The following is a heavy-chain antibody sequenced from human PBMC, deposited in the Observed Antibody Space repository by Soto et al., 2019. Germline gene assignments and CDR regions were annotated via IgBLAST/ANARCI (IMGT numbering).Heavy chain of an antibody. Sequence: ASLKVSCKASGYTFTSYAMHWVRQAPGQRLEWMGWINAGNGNTKYSQKFQGRVAITRDTSASTAYMELSSLRSEDTAVYYCAGAPRLRFLEWLSNDDYYYYYMDVWGKETTVTVYS. CDR3: AGAPRLRFLEWLSNDDYYYYYMDV. J-gene: IGHJ6*03. D-gene: IGHD3-3*01. V-gene: IGHV1-3*01. CDR2: INAGNGNT. CDR1: GYTFTSYA.